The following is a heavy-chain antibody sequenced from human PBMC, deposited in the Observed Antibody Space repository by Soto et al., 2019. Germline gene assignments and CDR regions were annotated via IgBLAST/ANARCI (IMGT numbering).Heavy chain of an antibody. CDR3: AHRVLRTVFGLVTTTAIFFDF. V-gene: IGHV2-5*02. Sequence: QITLNESGPTVVRPTETLTLTCRFSGFSLTTSGVGVGWIRQSPGKAPEWLALIYWDDDKRYSASLKSRLTITKDTSKNQVVLTVSDLDPTDTVTYYCAHRVLRTVFGLVTTTAIFFDFWGPGTPVAVSS. CDR1: GFSLTTSGVG. CDR2: IYWDDDK. J-gene: IGHJ4*02. D-gene: IGHD3-3*01.